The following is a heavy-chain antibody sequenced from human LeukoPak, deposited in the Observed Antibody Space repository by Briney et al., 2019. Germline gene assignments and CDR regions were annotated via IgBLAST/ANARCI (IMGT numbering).Heavy chain of an antibody. D-gene: IGHD7-27*01. Sequence: GGSLRLSCAASGFTFSKLGMTWVRQAPGKGLEWVSAIDASGRNTHYADSVRGRFSISRDNSKNTVILQMNSLRVEDTAVYYCAKALYDSTGDGYWGQGTLVTTSS. CDR3: AKALYDSTGDGY. CDR2: IDASGRNT. V-gene: IGHV3-23*01. CDR1: GFTFSKLG. J-gene: IGHJ4*02.